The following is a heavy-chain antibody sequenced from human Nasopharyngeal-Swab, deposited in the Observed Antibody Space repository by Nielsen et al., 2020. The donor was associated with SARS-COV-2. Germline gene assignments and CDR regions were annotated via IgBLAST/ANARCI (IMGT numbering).Heavy chain of an antibody. Sequence: GGSLRLSCSASGFTFSNYAMHWVRQAPGKGLEYVSAISSTGGNTYYTDSVKGRFTISRDNSKNTLYLQMGSLRVEYTAVYYCVKDSSGYEFDSWGQGTLVTVSS. V-gene: IGHV3-64D*06. J-gene: IGHJ4*02. CDR2: ISSTGGNT. CDR3: VKDSSGYEFDS. CDR1: GFTFSNYA. D-gene: IGHD3-22*01.